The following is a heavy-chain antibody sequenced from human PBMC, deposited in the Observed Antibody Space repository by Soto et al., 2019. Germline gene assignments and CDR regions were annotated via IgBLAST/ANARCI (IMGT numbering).Heavy chain of an antibody. J-gene: IGHJ6*02. CDR3: ARREAARLYYYYGMDV. CDR2: IDPSDSYT. D-gene: IGHD6-6*01. Sequence: GDSLKISCKGSRYSFTSYWISWVRQMPGKGLEWMGRIDPSDSYTNYSPSFQGHVTISADKSISTAYLQWSSLKASDTAMYYCARREAARLYYYYGMDVWGQGTTVTVSS. V-gene: IGHV5-10-1*01. CDR1: RYSFTSYW.